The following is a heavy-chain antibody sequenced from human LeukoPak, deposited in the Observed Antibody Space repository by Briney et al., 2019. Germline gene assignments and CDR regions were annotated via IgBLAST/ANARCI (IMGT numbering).Heavy chain of an antibody. J-gene: IGHJ4*02. CDR2: MKQDGGEK. V-gene: IGHV3-7*01. CDR3: ARGGGSPDY. D-gene: IGHD3-16*01. CDR1: GFTFSNYW. Sequence: GGSLRLSCTVSGFTFSNYWMTWVRQAPGKGLEWVASMKQDGGEKHYVDSVNGRFTISRDNAKNSLFLQMNSLRVEDTAVYYCARGGGSPDYWGQGTLATVSS.